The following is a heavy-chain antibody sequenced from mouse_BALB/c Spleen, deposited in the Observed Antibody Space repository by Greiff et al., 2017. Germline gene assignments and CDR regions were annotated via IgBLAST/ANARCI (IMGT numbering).Heavy chain of an antibody. CDR1: GFTFSSYG. J-gene: IGHJ3*01. CDR2: INSNGGST. CDR3: ARDDDYDDAWFAY. Sequence: DVHLVESGGGLVQPGGSLKLSCAASGFTFSSYGMSWVRQTPDKRLELVATINSNGGSTYYPDSVKGRFTISRDNAKNTLYLQMSSLKSEDTAMYYCARDDDYDDAWFAYWGQGTLVTVSA. D-gene: IGHD2-4*01. V-gene: IGHV5-6-3*01.